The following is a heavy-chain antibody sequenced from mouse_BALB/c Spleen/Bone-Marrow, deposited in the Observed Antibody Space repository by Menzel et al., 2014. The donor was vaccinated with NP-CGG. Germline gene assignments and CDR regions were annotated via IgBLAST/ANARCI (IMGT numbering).Heavy chain of an antibody. CDR3: XXQXGNYCYXDX. CDR1: DSEVFPIAY. CDR2: ILPSIGRT. V-gene: IGHV15-2*02. J-gene: IGHJ1*01. Sequence: VQLQESGSELGSPGSSVKLSCKDFDSEVFPIAYMCWVRKKPEHGFEWIGDILPSIGRTIYGEKFEDKATLDAATVSTTSYLELNXXXXXDSVXXXXXXQXGNYCYXDXWGXGTTVTVSS. D-gene: IGHD2-1*01.